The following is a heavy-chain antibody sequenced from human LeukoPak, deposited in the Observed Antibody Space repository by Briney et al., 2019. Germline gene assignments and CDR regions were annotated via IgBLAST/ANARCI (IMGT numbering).Heavy chain of an antibody. CDR2: VYHSGST. CDR1: GYSISSGYY. D-gene: IGHD3-9*01. CDR3: ARVPGVYYDRLTGYGTGWFDP. Sequence: PSETLSLTCTVSGYSISSGYYWGWVRQPPGKGLEWIGTVYHSGSTYYNPSLRSRVTISVETSKNQFSLKVRSMTAADTAVYYCARVPGVYYDRLTGYGTGWFDPWGQGTLVTVSS. V-gene: IGHV4-38-2*02. J-gene: IGHJ5*02.